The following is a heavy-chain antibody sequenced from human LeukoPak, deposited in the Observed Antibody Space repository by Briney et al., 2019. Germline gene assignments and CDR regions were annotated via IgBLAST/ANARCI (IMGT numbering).Heavy chain of an antibody. V-gene: IGHV4-61*02. Sequence: SETLSLTCTVSGGSISSGSYYWSWIRQPAGKGLEWIGRIYSSGSTNYNPSLKSRVTISLDTSKNQFSLRLSSVTAADTAVYYCARASHSYDINGWVPFDYWGQGTLVTVSS. D-gene: IGHD3-22*01. CDR1: GGSISSGSYY. CDR3: ARASHSYDINGWVPFDY. J-gene: IGHJ4*02. CDR2: IYSSGST.